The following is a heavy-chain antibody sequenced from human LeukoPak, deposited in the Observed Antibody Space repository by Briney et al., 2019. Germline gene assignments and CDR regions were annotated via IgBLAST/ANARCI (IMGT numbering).Heavy chain of an antibody. CDR1: GFTFSSYW. CDR2: ISGSSSYI. J-gene: IGHJ3*02. V-gene: IGHV3-21*01. CDR3: ARENLPIIAAAGTEGAFDI. D-gene: IGHD6-13*01. Sequence: GGSLRLSCAASGFTFSSYWMSWVRQAPGKGLVGVSAISGSSSYIYYADSVKGRFTISRDNAKNSLYLQMNSLRAEDTAVYYCARENLPIIAAAGTEGAFDIWGQGTMVTVSS.